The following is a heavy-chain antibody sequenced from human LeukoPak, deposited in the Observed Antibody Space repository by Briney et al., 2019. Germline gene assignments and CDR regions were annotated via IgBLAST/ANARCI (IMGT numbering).Heavy chain of an antibody. D-gene: IGHD4-23*01. Sequence: SETLSLTCTVSGGSISSYYWSWIRQPPGKGLEWIGYIYDSGSTNYNPSLKGRVTISVDTSKNQFSLKLSSVTAADTAVYYCARAPGGNIDYWGQGTLVTVSS. J-gene: IGHJ4*02. CDR3: ARAPGGNIDY. V-gene: IGHV4-59*01. CDR1: GGSISSYY. CDR2: IYDSGST.